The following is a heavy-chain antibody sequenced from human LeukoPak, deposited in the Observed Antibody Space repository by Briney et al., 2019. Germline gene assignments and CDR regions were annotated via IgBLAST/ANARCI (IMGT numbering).Heavy chain of an antibody. CDR3: AKAGGHLDY. D-gene: IGHD2-8*02. CDR2: IRYDGSNK. CDR1: GFTVTSNY. Sequence: GGSLRLSCAASGFTVTSNYMTWVRQAPGKGLEWVAFIRYDGSNKYYADSVKGRFTISRDNSKNTLYLQMNSLRAEDTAVYYCAKAGGHLDYWGQGTLVTVSS. J-gene: IGHJ4*02. V-gene: IGHV3-30*02.